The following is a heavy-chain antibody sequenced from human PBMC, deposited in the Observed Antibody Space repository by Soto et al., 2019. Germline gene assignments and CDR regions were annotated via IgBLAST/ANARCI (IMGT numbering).Heavy chain of an antibody. CDR3: GKDRRDSSGWLGYYFVY. D-gene: IGHD6-19*01. Sequence: PGGSLRLSCAASGFTFSSYAMSWVRQAPGKGLEWVSAISGSGGSTYYADSVKGRFTISRDNSKNTLYLQMNSLRAEDTAVYYCGKDRRDSSGWLGYYFVYGGQGTLVTVSS. V-gene: IGHV3-23*01. CDR1: GFTFSSYA. CDR2: ISGSGGST. J-gene: IGHJ4*02.